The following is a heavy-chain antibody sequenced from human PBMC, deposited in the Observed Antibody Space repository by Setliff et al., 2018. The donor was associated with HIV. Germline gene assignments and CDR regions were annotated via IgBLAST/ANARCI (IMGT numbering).Heavy chain of an antibody. V-gene: IGHV4-59*02. J-gene: IGHJ6*03. CDR3: AGGSSWQYYYYYYMDV. CDR2: SYYDGTT. Sequence: PSETLSLTCTVSGGSVSGYFWSWIRQPPGRGLEWIGYSYYDGTTNSNPSLKSRVTISVDTSKNQFSLTLSSATAADTAVYYCAGGSSWQYYYYYYMDVWGKGTTVTVSS. CDR1: GGSVSGYF. D-gene: IGHD6-13*01.